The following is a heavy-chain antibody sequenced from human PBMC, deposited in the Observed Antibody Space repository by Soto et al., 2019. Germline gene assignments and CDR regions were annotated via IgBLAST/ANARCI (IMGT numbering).Heavy chain of an antibody. V-gene: IGHV4-30-2*01. J-gene: IGHJ3*02. Sequence: QLQLQESGSGLVKPSQTLSLTCAVSGGSISSGGYSWSWIRQPPGKGREWIGYIYHSGSTYYNPSLKSRVTISVDRSKNQFSLKLSSVTAADTAVYYCARARRLAAAGDAFDIWGQGTMVTVSS. D-gene: IGHD6-13*01. CDR2: IYHSGST. CDR3: ARARRLAAAGDAFDI. CDR1: GGSISSGGYS.